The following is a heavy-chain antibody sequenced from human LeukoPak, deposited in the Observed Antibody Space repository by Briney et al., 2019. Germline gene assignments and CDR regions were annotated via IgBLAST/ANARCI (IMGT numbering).Heavy chain of an antibody. CDR3: ARELRGTYFDV. V-gene: IGHV4-61*10. Sequence: SETLSLTCTASGASISTASDYWTWLRQPAGKGLEWIGRFGHYNPSLGSRITISRETSTNQFSLHLTSVTAADTAVYYCARELRGTYFDVWGKGTAVTASA. CDR1: GASISTASDY. D-gene: IGHD1-7*01. CDR2: RFG. J-gene: IGHJ6*04.